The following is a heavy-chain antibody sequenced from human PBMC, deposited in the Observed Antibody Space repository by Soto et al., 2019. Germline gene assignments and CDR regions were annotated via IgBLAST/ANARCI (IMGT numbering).Heavy chain of an antibody. CDR3: ATKGRWYVGYYYYGMDV. J-gene: IGHJ6*02. CDR2: FDPEDGET. D-gene: IGHD6-13*01. Sequence: QVQLVQSGAEWKKPGASVKVSCKVSGYTLTELSMNWVRQAPGKGLGGMGGFDPEDGETIYAQKFQGRVTMTEDTSTDTAYMELSSLRSEDTAVYYCATKGRWYVGYYYYGMDVWGQGTTVTVSS. V-gene: IGHV1-24*01. CDR1: GYTLTELS.